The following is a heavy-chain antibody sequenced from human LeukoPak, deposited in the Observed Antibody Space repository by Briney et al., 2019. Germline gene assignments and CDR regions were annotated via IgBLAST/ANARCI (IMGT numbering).Heavy chain of an antibody. CDR2: ISSSSSTI. CDR1: GFTFSSYS. J-gene: IGHJ4*02. D-gene: IGHD1-26*01. CDR3: ARGRIVGAISTFDY. Sequence: GGSLRLSCAASGFTFSSYSMNWVRQAPGKGLEWVSYISSSSSTIYYADSVKGRFTISRDNAKNSLYLQMNSLRAEDTAVYYCARGRIVGAISTFDYWGQGTLVTVSS. V-gene: IGHV3-48*04.